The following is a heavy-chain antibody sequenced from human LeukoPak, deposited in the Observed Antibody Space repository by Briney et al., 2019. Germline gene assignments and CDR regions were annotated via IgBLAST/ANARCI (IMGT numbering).Heavy chain of an antibody. Sequence: ASVKVSCKASGYTFTSYDINWVRQATGQGLEWMGWMNPNSGNTGYAQKFQGRIIMTSDTSISTAYLELSSLRSEDTAVYYCASELRWQPHWGQGTLVTVSS. V-gene: IGHV1-8*01. CDR2: MNPNSGNT. D-gene: IGHD4-23*01. CDR3: ASELRWQPH. CDR1: GYTFTSYD. J-gene: IGHJ4*02.